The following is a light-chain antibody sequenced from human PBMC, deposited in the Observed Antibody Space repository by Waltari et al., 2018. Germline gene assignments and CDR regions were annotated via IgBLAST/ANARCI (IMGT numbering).Light chain of an antibody. CDR2: EVY. Sequence: QSALTQPASVSGSPGQSITISCTGTSSDVGSYDLVSWYQHHPGKAPKLMIYEVYKQPSGVSNRFSASRSVNTASLTISGLQAEDEADYYCCSYVGSSTFTFGGGTKLTVL. V-gene: IGLV2-23*02. CDR1: SSDVGSYDL. J-gene: IGLJ2*01. CDR3: CSYVGSSTFT.